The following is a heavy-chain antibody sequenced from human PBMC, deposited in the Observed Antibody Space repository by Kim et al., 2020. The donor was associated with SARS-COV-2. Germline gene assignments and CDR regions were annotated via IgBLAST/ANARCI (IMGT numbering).Heavy chain of an antibody. CDR1: GGSISSYY. CDR3: ARSGGWYLDY. D-gene: IGHD6-19*01. J-gene: IGHJ4*02. V-gene: IGHV4-59*01. Sequence: SETLSLTCTVSGGSISSYYWNWIRQPPGKGLEWIGHIYYSGSTNYNPSLKSRVTISVDTSKNQFSLKLSSVTAADTAVYYCARSGGWYLDYWGQGTLVTVSS. CDR2: IYYSGST.